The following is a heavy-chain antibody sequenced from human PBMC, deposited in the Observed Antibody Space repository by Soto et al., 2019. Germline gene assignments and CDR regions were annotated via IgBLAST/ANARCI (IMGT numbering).Heavy chain of an antibody. CDR3: ARVAVAVTPYYYYVDV. D-gene: IGHD6-19*01. CDR1: GFTFSSYG. J-gene: IGHJ6*03. Sequence: QVQLVESGGGVVQPGRSLRLSCAASGFTFSSYGMHWVRQAPGKGLEWVAVIWYDGSNKYYADSVKGRFTISRDNSKNTLYLQMNSLRAEDTAVYYCARVAVAVTPYYYYVDVWGKGTTVTVSS. V-gene: IGHV3-33*01. CDR2: IWYDGSNK.